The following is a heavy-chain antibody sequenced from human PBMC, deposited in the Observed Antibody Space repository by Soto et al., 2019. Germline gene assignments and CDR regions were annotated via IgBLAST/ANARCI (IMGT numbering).Heavy chain of an antibody. CDR2: ISPYHGIA. CDR1: GFTFTNFG. CDR3: ARGGGPRVVLTVEADY. Sequence: QVQLVQSGPEVKKPGASVKVSCQTSGFTFTNFGISWVRQAPGQGLEWMGWISPYHGIANYLQKFQGRVTMTTDTYTNTAYMELRNLRSDDTGVYYCARGGGPRVVLTVEADYWGQGTLVTVSS. V-gene: IGHV1-18*01. D-gene: IGHD2-15*01. J-gene: IGHJ4*02.